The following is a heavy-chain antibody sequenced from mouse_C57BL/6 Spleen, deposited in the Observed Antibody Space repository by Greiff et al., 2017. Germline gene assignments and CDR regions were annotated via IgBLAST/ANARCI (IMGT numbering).Heavy chain of an antibody. J-gene: IGHJ3*01. CDR1: GYTFTDYE. Sequence: QVQLQQSGAELVRPGASVTLSCKASGYTFTDYEMHWVKQTPVHGLEWIGAIDPETGGTAYNQKFKGKAILTADKSSSTAYMELRSLTSEDSAVYYCTRETNYVWFAYWGQGTLVTVSA. V-gene: IGHV1-15*01. D-gene: IGHD2-1*01. CDR3: TRETNYVWFAY. CDR2: IDPETGGT.